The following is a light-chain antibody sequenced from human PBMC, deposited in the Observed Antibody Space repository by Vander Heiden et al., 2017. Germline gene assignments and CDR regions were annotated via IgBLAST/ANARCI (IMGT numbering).Light chain of an antibody. CDR3: QQYYSTPQT. V-gene: IGKV4-1*01. J-gene: IGKJ2*01. CDR1: QSVLYSSNNKNY. Sequence: DIVMTHSPDSLAVSLGERAPSNCTSSQSVLYSSNNKNYLAWYQQKPGQPPKLLIYWASTRESGVPDRFSGSGSGTDFTLTISSLQAEDVSVYYCQQYYSTPQTFGQGTKLEIK. CDR2: WAS.